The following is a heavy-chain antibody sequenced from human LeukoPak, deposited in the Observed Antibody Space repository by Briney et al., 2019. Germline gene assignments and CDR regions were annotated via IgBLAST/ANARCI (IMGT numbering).Heavy chain of an antibody. CDR3: ARGQVPAARGCNWFDP. V-gene: IGHV4-34*01. CDR2: INARGDT. Sequence: SETLSLTCAVYGWSFNDYYWHGPREPPGKGLEWIGEINARGDTNHNPFLKSRVTISVDSSKNQFSLTLTSMIAADTAIYYCARGQVPAARGCNWFDPWGQGTLVTVSS. J-gene: IGHJ5*02. CDR1: GWSFNDYY. D-gene: IGHD2-2*01.